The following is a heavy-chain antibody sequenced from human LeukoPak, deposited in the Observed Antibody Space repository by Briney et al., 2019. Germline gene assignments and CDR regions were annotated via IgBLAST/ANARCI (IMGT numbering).Heavy chain of an antibody. CDR1: GGSFSGYY. CDR3: ARGPDYYGMDV. J-gene: IGHJ6*02. Sequence: PPETLSLTCAVYGGSFSGYYWSWIRQPPGKGLEWIGEINQSGSTNYNPSLKSRVTISVDTSKNQFSLKLSSVTAADTAVYYCARGPDYYGMDVWGQGTTVTVSS. CDR2: INQSGST. V-gene: IGHV4-34*01.